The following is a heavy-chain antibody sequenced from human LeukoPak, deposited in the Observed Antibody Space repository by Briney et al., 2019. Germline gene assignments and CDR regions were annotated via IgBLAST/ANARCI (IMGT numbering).Heavy chain of an antibody. CDR2: INPSGGST. D-gene: IGHD2-2*01. CDR3: AREQPAAMRRGGFDY. CDR1: GYTFTSYY. Sequence: GASVKVSCKASGYTFTSYYMHCVRQAPGQGLEWMGIINPSGGSTSYAQKFQGGVTMTRDTSTSTVYMELSSLRSEDTAVYYCAREQPAAMRRGGFDYWGQGTLVTVSS. J-gene: IGHJ4*02. V-gene: IGHV1-46*01.